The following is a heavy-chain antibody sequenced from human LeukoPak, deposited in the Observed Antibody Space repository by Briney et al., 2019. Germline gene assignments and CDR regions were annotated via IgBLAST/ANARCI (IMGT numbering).Heavy chain of an antibody. V-gene: IGHV1-2*02. CDR2: INPNSGGT. Sequence: ASVNVSCKASGYNFTGYYMHWVRQAPGQGLEWMGWINPNSGGTNYAQKFQGRVTMTRDTSISTAYMELSRLRSDDTAVYYCAVSPFWEYFDYWGQGTLVTVSS. D-gene: IGHD3-10*01. J-gene: IGHJ4*02. CDR3: AVSPFWEYFDY. CDR1: GYNFTGYY.